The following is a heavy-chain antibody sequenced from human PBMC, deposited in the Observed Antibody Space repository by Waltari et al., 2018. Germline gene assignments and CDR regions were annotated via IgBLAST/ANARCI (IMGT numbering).Heavy chain of an antibody. V-gene: IGHV3-7*01. CDR3: VTGLTTVTAKDYFDH. CDR2: IKQDGSEK. CDR1: GVTLGSYW. J-gene: IGHJ4*02. Sequence: EVQLVESGGGSVQPGGSLGLACGASGVTLGSYWLKWVRQAPGKGLEWVANIKQDGSEKNYVDSVEGRFSISRDNAQNSLYLQMNSLRAEDTAIYYCVTGLTTVTAKDYFDHWGQGALVTVSS. D-gene: IGHD4-17*01.